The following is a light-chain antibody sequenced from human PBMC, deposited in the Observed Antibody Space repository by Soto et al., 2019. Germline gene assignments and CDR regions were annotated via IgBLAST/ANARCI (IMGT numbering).Light chain of an antibody. CDR3: QQYDNLPLT. V-gene: IGKV1-33*01. J-gene: IGKJ4*01. Sequence: DIQMSQSPSSLSASVGDRVTITCQASQDISNYLNWYQQKPGKAPKLLIYDASNLETGVPSRFSASGSGTDFTFTISSLQPEHIATYYCQQYDNLPLTSGGGTTVEIK. CDR1: QDISNY. CDR2: DAS.